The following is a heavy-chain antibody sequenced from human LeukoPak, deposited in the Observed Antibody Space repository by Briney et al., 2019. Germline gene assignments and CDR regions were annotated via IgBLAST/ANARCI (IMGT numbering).Heavy chain of an antibody. J-gene: IGHJ1*01. V-gene: IGHV3-74*01. CDR2: INSDGSST. CDR1: GFTFSSYW. D-gene: IGHD3-22*01. CDR3: ARVAHYYDSSGYSPPRPAEYFQH. Sequence: PGGSLRLSCAASGFTFSSYWMHWVRQAPGKGLVWVSRINSDGSSTSYADSVKGRFTISRDNAKNTLYLQMNSLRAEDTAVYYCARVAHYYDSSGYSPPRPAEYFQHWGQGTLVTVSS.